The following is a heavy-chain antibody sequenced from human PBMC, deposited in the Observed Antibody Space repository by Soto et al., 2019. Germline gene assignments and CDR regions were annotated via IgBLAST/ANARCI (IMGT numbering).Heavy chain of an antibody. CDR1: GFTFSSYS. V-gene: IGHV3-21*01. J-gene: IGHJ6*02. Sequence: GGSLRLSCAASGFTFSSYSMNWVRQAPGKGLEWVSSISSSSSYIYYADSVKGRFTISRDNAKNSLYLQMNSLRAEDTAVYYCARSTTDYGDYAGVSDYYYGMDVWGQGTTVTAP. D-gene: IGHD4-17*01. CDR2: ISSSSSYI. CDR3: ARSTTDYGDYAGVSDYYYGMDV.